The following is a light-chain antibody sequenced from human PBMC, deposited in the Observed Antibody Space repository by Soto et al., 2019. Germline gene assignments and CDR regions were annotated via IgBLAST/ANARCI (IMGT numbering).Light chain of an antibody. CDR1: EDITNY. J-gene: IGKJ1*01. V-gene: IGKV1-27*01. CDR2: AAS. CDR3: QKCDSAPWA. Sequence: DIQITQSPSSLSASVGDRVTITCRASEDITNYLAWYQQKPGRLPKVLIYAASTLQSGVPSRFSGSGSGTDFTLTISSLQPEDVATYYCQKCDSAPWAFGQGTKVEFK.